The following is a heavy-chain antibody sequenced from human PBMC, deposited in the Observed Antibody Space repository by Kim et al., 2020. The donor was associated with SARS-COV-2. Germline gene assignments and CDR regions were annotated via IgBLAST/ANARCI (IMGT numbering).Heavy chain of an antibody. J-gene: IGHJ4*02. D-gene: IGHD3-9*01. Sequence: ASVKVSCKASGYTFTSYYMHWVRQAPGQGLEWMGIINPSGGSTSYAQKFQGRVTMTRDTSTSTVYMELSSLRSEDTAVYYCARDLQPNLTGYYISTRKLGLDYWGQGTLVTVSS. CDR3: ARDLQPNLTGYYISTRKLGLDY. CDR2: INPSGGST. V-gene: IGHV1-46*01. CDR1: GYTFTSYY.